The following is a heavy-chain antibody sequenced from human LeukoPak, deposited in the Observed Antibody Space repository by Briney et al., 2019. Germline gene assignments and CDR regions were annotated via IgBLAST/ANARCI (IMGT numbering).Heavy chain of an antibody. J-gene: IGHJ4*02. CDR1: GGSISSYY. CDR2: IYYSGST. Sequence: ASETLSLTCTVSGGSISSYYWSWIRQPPGKGLEWIGCIYYSGSTNYNPSLKSRVTISVDTSKNQFSLKLSSVTAADTAVYYCARGGDAPDFDYWGQGTLVAVSS. CDR3: ARGGDAPDFDY. V-gene: IGHV4-59*01. D-gene: IGHD2-21*01.